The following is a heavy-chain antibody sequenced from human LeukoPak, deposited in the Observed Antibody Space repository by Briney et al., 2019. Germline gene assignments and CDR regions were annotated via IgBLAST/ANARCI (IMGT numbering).Heavy chain of an antibody. V-gene: IGHV3-23*01. CDR1: GFTFGSYA. J-gene: IGHJ4*02. Sequence: PGGSLRLSCAASGFTFGSYAMTWVRQAPGKGLEWVSTISGSGGSSYYADSVKGRFTISRDNSKSTLSLQMDSLRVEDTAVYYCAKGTTTRAGTFDYWGQGTLVTVSS. CDR3: AKGTTTRAGTFDY. D-gene: IGHD6-13*01. CDR2: ISGSGGSS.